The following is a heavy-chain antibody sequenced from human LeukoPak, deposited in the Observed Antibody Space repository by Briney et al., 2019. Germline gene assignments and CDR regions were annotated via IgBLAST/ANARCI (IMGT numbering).Heavy chain of an antibody. J-gene: IGHJ4*02. CDR3: AKDIAVDYDYIWGSYRPVLFDH. Sequence: GGSLRLSCAPSGFTFSTYGMHWVRQAPGKGLEWVAVISYDGSNKYYVDSVNGRFTISRDNSKNTLYLQMNSLRSDDTAVYYCAKDIAVDYDYIWGSYRPVLFDHWGQGTLVTVSS. V-gene: IGHV3-30*18. CDR2: ISYDGSNK. CDR1: GFTFSTYG. D-gene: IGHD3-16*02.